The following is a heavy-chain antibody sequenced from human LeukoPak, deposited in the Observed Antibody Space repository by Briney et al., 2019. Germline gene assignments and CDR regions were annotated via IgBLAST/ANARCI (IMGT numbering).Heavy chain of an antibody. V-gene: IGHV1-69*04. D-gene: IGHD3-10*01. CDR3: ARVGKEWGSGSYY. J-gene: IGHJ4*02. CDR2: IIPILGIA. Sequence: GASVKVSCKASGGTFSSYAISWVRQAPGQGLEWMGRIIPILGIANYAQKFQGRVTITADKSTSTAYMELSSLRSEDTAVYYCARVGKEWGSGSYYWGQGTLVTVSS. CDR1: GGTFSSYA.